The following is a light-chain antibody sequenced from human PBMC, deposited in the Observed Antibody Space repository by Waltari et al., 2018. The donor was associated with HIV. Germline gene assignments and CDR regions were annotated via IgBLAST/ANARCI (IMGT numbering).Light chain of an antibody. J-gene: IGKJ4*01. V-gene: IGKV1-33*01. CDR2: DVS. CDR1: QDISNY. CDR3: QQYDTLPLT. Sequence: DIQMTQSPSSLSSSVGYRVTITCQSSQDISNYLHWYQQKPCKAPKLLIYDVSKWERGVPSRFSGSGSGTDFTFTITSLQTEDCATYYWQQYDTLPLTFGGGTKVEI.